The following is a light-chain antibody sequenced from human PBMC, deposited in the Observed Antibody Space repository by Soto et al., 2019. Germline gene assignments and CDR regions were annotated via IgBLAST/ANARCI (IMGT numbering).Light chain of an antibody. CDR2: DVS. V-gene: IGLV2-11*01. Sequence: QSALTQPRSVSGSPGQSVTISCTGTSSDVGRYNFVSWYQQHPGKAPRLIIHDVSKRSSGVPDRFSGSKSGNTASLTISGLPAEDEADYYCCSYADTFYVFGTGTKLTVL. CDR1: SSDVGRYNF. CDR3: CSYADTFYV. J-gene: IGLJ1*01.